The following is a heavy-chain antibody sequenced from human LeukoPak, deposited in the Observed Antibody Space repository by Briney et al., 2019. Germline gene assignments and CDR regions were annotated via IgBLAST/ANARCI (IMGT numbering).Heavy chain of an antibody. J-gene: IGHJ5*02. CDR3: AREPIVGATRYWFDP. Sequence: GASVKVSCKASGYTFTSYDINWVRQATGQGLEWMVWMNPNSGNTAYAQKFQGRVTMTRNTSISTAYMELSNLRSEDTAVYYCAREPIVGATRYWFDPWGQGTLVTVSS. V-gene: IGHV1-8*01. CDR1: GYTFTSYD. D-gene: IGHD1-26*01. CDR2: MNPNSGNT.